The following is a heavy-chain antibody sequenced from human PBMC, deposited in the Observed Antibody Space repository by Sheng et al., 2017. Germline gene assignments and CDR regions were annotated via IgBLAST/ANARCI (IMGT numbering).Heavy chain of an antibody. CDR3: ARIYSGSYGSIDY. J-gene: IGHJ4*02. Sequence: QVQVVESGGGVVQPGRSLRLSCAASGFTFSSYGMHWVRQAPGKGLEWVAVIWYDGSNKYYADSVKGRFTISRDNSKNTLYLQMNSLRAEDTAVYYCARIYSGSYGSIDYWGQGTLVT. CDR2: IWYDGSNK. V-gene: IGHV3-33*01. D-gene: IGHD1-26*01. CDR1: GFTFSSYG.